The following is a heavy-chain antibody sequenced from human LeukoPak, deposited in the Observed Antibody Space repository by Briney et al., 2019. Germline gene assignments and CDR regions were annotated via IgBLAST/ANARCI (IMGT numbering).Heavy chain of an antibody. CDR3: ARDRGSIAARAFPFDY. CDR2: IYHSGST. D-gene: IGHD6-6*01. V-gene: IGHV4-38-2*02. J-gene: IGHJ4*02. CDR1: GYSISSGYY. Sequence: PSETLSLTCTVSGYSISSGYYWGWIRQPPGKGLEWIGSIYHSGSTYYNPSLKSRVTISVDTSKNQFSLKLSSVTAADTAVYYCARDRGSIAARAFPFDYWGQGTLVTVSS.